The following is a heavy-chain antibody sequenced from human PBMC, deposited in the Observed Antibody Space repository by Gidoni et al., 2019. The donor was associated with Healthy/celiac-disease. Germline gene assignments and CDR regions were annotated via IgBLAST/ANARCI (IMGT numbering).Heavy chain of an antibody. J-gene: IGHJ3*02. D-gene: IGHD4-17*01. CDR3: ARDHEATVTTSAFDI. CDR1: GFTFRSYG. Sequence: QVQLVASGGGVVQHGRSLRLSCAAPGFTFRSYGMHWVRQAAGKGLEWVAVIWYDGGNKYYADSVKGRFTISRDNSKNTLYLQMNSLRAEDTAVYYCARDHEATVTTSAFDIWGQGTMVTVSS. V-gene: IGHV3-33*08. CDR2: IWYDGGNK.